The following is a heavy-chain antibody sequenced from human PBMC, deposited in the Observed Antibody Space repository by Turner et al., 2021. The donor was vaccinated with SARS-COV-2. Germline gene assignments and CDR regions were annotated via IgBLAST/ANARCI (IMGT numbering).Heavy chain of an antibody. Sequence: HVQLVQSAAEVMKPAVSVMVSCKASGYTFTGYYMHGVRQAPGQGLEWMGWIIPNSGYTNYAEKFQGRVTMTRNTSISTAYMVLSRLKSVDTAVYYCARVYSSSWAHDFDYWGQGTLVTVSS. CDR2: IIPNSGYT. J-gene: IGHJ4*02. CDR3: ARVYSSSWAHDFDY. CDR1: GYTFTGYY. V-gene: IGHV1-2*02. D-gene: IGHD6-13*01.